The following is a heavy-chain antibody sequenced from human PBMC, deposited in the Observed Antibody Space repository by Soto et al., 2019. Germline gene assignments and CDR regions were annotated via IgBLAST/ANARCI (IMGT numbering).Heavy chain of an antibody. CDR1: GYTFTSYG. CDR2: ISAYNGNT. D-gene: IGHD6-13*01. J-gene: IGHJ6*02. CDR3: ARDPRIAAAGSYYYYGMDV. V-gene: IGHV1-18*04. Sequence: QVQLVQSGAEVKKPGASVKVSCKASGYTFTSYGISWVRQAPGQGLEWMGWISAYNGNTNYAQKLQGRVTMTTDTSTSTAYIELRSLRSDDTAVYYCARDPRIAAAGSYYYYGMDVWGQGTTVTVSS.